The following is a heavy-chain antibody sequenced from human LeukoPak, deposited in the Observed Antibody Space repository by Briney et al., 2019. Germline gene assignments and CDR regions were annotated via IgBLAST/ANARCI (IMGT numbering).Heavy chain of an antibody. D-gene: IGHD3-10*01. Sequence: PGGSLRLSCAASGFTFDDYAMHWVRQAPGKGLEWVSGISWNSGSIGYADSVKGRFTISRDNARSTLWLQMNSLRAEDTAVYYCAKSLWFGELFSYHDYWGQGNLVTVSS. CDR3: AKSLWFGELFSYHDY. CDR2: ISWNSGSI. CDR1: GFTFDDYA. V-gene: IGHV3-9*01. J-gene: IGHJ4*02.